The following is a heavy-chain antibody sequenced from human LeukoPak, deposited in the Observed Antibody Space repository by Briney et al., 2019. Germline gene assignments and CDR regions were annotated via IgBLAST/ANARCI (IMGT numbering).Heavy chain of an antibody. D-gene: IGHD2-15*01. CDR3: ARQEYCSGGSCYTWFDP. CDR2: IYPADSDI. V-gene: IGHV5-51*01. J-gene: IGHJ5*02. CDR1: GYSINNYW. Sequence: GESLQISCKGSGYSINNYWIGWVRQMPGKGLERMGIIYPADSDIRYSPSFQGQVTISADKSISTAYLQWSSLKASDTAMYYCARQEYCSGGSCYTWFDPWGQGTLVTVSS.